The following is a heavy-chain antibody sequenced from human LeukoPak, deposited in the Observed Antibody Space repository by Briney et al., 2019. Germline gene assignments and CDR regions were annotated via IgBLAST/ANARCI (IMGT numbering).Heavy chain of an antibody. CDR2: ISSSAGSI. D-gene: IGHD3-10*01. CDR3: ARDVAYYDV. CDR1: GFTFSSYE. J-gene: IGHJ6*02. V-gene: IGHV3-48*03. Sequence: PGGSLRLSCAASGFTFSSYEMNWVRQAPGKGLEWVSYISSSAGSIYYADSVKGRFTISRDNAKNSLYLQMNSLRAEDTAVYYCARDVAYYDVWGQGTTVTVSS.